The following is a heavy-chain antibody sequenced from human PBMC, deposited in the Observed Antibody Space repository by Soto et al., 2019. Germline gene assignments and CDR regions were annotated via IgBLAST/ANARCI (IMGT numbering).Heavy chain of an antibody. V-gene: IGHV3-30*18. D-gene: IGHD3-22*01. CDR1: GFTFSSYG. Sequence: QVQLVESGGGVVQPGRSLRLSCAASGFTFSSYGMHWVRQAPGKGLEWVAVISYDGSNKYYADSVKGRFTISRDNSKNXLXLXXNSLRAEDTAVYYCAKEGIAEYYYDSSGYYYYFDYWGQGTLVTVSS. CDR2: ISYDGSNK. J-gene: IGHJ4*02. CDR3: AKEGIAEYYYDSSGYYYYFDY.